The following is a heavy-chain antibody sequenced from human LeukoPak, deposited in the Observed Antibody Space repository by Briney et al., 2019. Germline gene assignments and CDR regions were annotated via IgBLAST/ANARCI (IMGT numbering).Heavy chain of an antibody. CDR2: IYPGDSDT. D-gene: IGHD3-3*01. V-gene: IGHV5-51*01. CDR3: AILGSPISENFDY. CDR1: GFSFTSYW. Sequence: GESLKISCKGSGFSFTSYWIGWVRQMPGKGLEWMGIIYPGDSDTRYSPSSQGQVTISADKSISTAYLQWSSLKASDTAMYYCAILGSPISENFDYWGQGTLVTVSS. J-gene: IGHJ4*02.